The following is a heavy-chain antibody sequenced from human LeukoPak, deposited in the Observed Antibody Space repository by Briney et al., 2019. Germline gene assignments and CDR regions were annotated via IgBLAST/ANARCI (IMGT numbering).Heavy chain of an antibody. CDR3: ARRAGAYSHPYDY. Sequence: GGSLRVSCAASGFTFYSYAMNWVRQAPGKGLEWVSTISGSGGSSYYADSVKGRFTISRDNSKNTLYLQMNSLRAEDTAVYYCARRAGAYSHPYDYWGQGTLVTVSS. CDR1: GFTFYSYA. J-gene: IGHJ4*02. D-gene: IGHD4/OR15-4a*01. V-gene: IGHV3-23*01. CDR2: ISGSGGSS.